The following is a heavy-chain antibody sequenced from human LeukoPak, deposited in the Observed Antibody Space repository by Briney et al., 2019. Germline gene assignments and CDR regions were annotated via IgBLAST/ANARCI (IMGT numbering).Heavy chain of an antibody. CDR2: INHSGST. J-gene: IGHJ4*02. CDR3: ANRSYSRGFDY. D-gene: IGHD6-13*01. V-gene: IGHV4-4*02. CDR1: GGSISSSNW. Sequence: SGTLSLTCAVSGGSISSSNWWSWVRQPPGKGLEWIGEINHSGSTNYNPSLKSRVTISVDTSKNQFSLKLSSVTAADTAVYYCANRSYSRGFDYWGQGTLVTVSS.